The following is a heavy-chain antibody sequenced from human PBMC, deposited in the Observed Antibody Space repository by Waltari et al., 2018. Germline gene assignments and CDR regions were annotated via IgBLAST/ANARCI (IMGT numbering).Heavy chain of an antibody. D-gene: IGHD6-13*01. V-gene: IGHV1-69*12. CDR1: GGTFSSYA. J-gene: IGHJ6*02. Sequence: QVQLVQSGAEVKKPGSSVKVSCKASGGTFSSYAISWVRQAPGQGLEWMGGIIPIFGTANYAQKCQGRVTITADESTSTAYMELSSLRSEDTAVYYCARGNIAAAGTSGRYYGMDVWGQGTTVTVSS. CDR2: IIPIFGTA. CDR3: ARGNIAAAGTSGRYYGMDV.